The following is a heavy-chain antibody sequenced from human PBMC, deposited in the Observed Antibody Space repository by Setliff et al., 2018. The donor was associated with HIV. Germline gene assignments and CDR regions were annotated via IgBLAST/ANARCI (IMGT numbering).Heavy chain of an antibody. J-gene: IGHJ6*03. CDR3: ASLDGSESPYIYYYYMDV. CDR1: GGSISTSRYY. Sequence: ASETLSLTCTVSGGSISTSRYYWGWIRQPPGKGLEWIGSINYRGNTYYKPSLKSRAAISVDTSKNQISLELSSVTAADTAVYYGASLDGSESPYIYYYYMDVWGKGTAVTVSS. D-gene: IGHD3-10*01. V-gene: IGHV4-39*01. CDR2: INYRGNT.